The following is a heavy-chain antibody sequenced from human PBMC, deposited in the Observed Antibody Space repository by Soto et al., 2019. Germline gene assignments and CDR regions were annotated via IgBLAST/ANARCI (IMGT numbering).Heavy chain of an antibody. Sequence: SETLSLTCTVSGGSISSSSYYWGWIRQPPGKGLEWIGSIYYSGSTYYNPSLKSRVTISVDTSKNQFSLKLSSVTAADTAVYYCAGYYDRPYIDYWGQGTLVTVSS. V-gene: IGHV4-39*01. J-gene: IGHJ4*02. D-gene: IGHD3-22*01. CDR1: GGSISSSSYY. CDR2: IYYSGST. CDR3: AGYYDRPYIDY.